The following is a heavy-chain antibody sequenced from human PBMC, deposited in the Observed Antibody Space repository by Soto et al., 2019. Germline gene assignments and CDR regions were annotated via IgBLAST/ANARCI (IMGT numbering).Heavy chain of an antibody. Sequence: QVHLVQSGAEVKKPGPSVKVSCQGSGYAFTTYGITWVRQAPGQGLEWMGWISAHNGNTNYAQKLQGRVTVPRDTSASTAYMELRSLRYDDTAVYYCARGRYGDYWGQGALVTVSS. V-gene: IGHV1-18*01. D-gene: IGHD1-1*01. CDR3: ARGRYGDY. J-gene: IGHJ4*02. CDR2: ISAHNGNT. CDR1: GYAFTTYG.